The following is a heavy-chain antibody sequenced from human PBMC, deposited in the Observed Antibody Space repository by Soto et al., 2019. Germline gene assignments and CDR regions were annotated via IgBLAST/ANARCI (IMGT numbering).Heavy chain of an antibody. V-gene: IGHV3-33*01. CDR2: ILYDGSNK. J-gene: IGHJ4*02. D-gene: IGHD3-16*01. CDR3: ARAEGLRLDS. CDR1: GFTFSNYG. Sequence: GGSLRLSCAASGFTFSNYGMHWVRQAPGKGLEWVALILYDGSNKYYADSVKGRFIISRDNSHNTLDLQMNSLRAEDTAVYYCARAEGLRLDSWGQGSLVTVSS.